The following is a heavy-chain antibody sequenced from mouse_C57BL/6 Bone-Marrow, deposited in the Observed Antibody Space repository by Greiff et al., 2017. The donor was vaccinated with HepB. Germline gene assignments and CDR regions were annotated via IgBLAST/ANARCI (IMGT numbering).Heavy chain of an antibody. CDR1: GYSITSGYY. CDR3: AREAH. J-gene: IGHJ2*01. V-gene: IGHV3-6*01. Sequence: EVKLQESGPGLVKPSQSLSLTCSVTGYSITSGYYWNWIRQFPGNKLEWMGYISYDGSNNYNPSLKNRISITRDTSKNQFFLKLNSVTTEDTATYYCAREAHWGQGTTLTVSS. CDR2: ISYDGSN.